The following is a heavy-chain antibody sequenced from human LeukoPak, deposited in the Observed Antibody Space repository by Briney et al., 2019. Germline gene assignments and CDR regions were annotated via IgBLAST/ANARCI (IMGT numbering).Heavy chain of an antibody. D-gene: IGHD6-6*01. CDR1: GYTFTIYY. CDR2: INPSGGST. J-gene: IGHJ3*02. CDR3: ARDGPPNYSSSSQDDAFDI. V-gene: IGHV1-46*01. Sequence: ASVTVSFKASGYTFTIYYMHWVRQAPGQGLEWMGIINPSGGSTSYAQKFQGRVTMTRDMSTSTVYMELSSLRSEDTAVYYCARDGPPNYSSSSQDDAFDIWGQGTMVTVSS.